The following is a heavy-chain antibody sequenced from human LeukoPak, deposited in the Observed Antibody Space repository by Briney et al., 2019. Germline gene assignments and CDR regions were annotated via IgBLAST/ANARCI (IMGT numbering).Heavy chain of an antibody. CDR2: IIPIFGTA. Sequence: SVKVSCKASGGTFSSYAISWVRQAPGQGLEWMGGIIPIFGTANYAQKFQGRVTITTDESTSTAYMELSSLRSEDTAVYYCARVESSTSCYAYWGQGTLVTVSS. D-gene: IGHD2-2*01. CDR3: ARVESSTSCYAY. V-gene: IGHV1-69*05. CDR1: GGTFSSYA. J-gene: IGHJ4*02.